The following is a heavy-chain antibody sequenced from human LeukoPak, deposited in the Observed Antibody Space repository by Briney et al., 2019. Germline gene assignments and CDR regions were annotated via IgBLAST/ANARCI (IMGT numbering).Heavy chain of an antibody. Sequence: SVKVSCKASGGTFSSYAISWVRQAPGQGLEWMGGIIPIFGTANYAQKFQGGVTITADESTSTAYMELSSLRSEDTAVYYCARMGDIATNWFDPWGQGTLVTVSS. D-gene: IGHD5-12*01. CDR1: GGTFSSYA. V-gene: IGHV1-69*13. J-gene: IGHJ5*02. CDR2: IIPIFGTA. CDR3: ARMGDIATNWFDP.